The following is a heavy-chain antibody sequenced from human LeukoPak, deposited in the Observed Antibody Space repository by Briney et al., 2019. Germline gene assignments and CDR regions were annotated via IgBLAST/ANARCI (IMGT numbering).Heavy chain of an antibody. V-gene: IGHV1-69*05. Sequence: SVKVSCKASGYTFTSYGISWVRQAPGQGLEWMGGIIPIFGTANYAQKFQGRVTITTDESTSTAYMELSSLRSEDTAVYYCARGGYYDSRGPWGQGTLVTVSS. CDR2: IIPIFGTA. CDR1: GYTFTSYG. CDR3: ARGGYYDSRGP. D-gene: IGHD3-22*01. J-gene: IGHJ5*02.